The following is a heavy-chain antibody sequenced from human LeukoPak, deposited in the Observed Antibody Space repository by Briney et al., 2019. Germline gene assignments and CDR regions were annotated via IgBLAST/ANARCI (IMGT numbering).Heavy chain of an antibody. CDR3: ASPLSYYDSSGYDY. CDR2: INPNSGGT. CDR1: GYTFTGYY. Sequence: ASVKASCKASGYTFTGYYMHWVRQAPGQGLEWMGWINPNSGGTNYAQKFQGRVTMTRDTSISTAYMELSRLRSDDTAVYYCASPLSYYDSSGYDYWGQGTLVTVSS. V-gene: IGHV1-2*02. J-gene: IGHJ4*02. D-gene: IGHD3-22*01.